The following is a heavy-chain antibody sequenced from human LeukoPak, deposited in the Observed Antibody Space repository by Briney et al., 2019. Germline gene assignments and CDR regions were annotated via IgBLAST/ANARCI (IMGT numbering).Heavy chain of an antibody. CDR1: GFTFSRYY. Sequence: GGSLRLSCAASGFTFSRYYMHWVRQAPGKGLVWVSRINSDGRSTTYADSVRGRFTVSRDNDKNTLYLQMNSLKVEDTAMYYCTRVFVGDEYSSSGYWGQGTLVTVSS. CDR2: INSDGRST. V-gene: IGHV3-74*01. J-gene: IGHJ4*02. CDR3: TRVFVGDEYSSSGY. D-gene: IGHD6-13*01.